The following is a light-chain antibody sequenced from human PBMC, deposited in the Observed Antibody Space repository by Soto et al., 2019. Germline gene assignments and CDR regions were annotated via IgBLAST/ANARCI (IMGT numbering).Light chain of an antibody. V-gene: IGKV3-20*01. CDR2: EAS. CDR3: QQYGNSPQT. Sequence: EFVLTQSPGTLSFSPGERATLSCRASQSVSSTYVAWYQQRPGQTPKLLIYEASTRATGIPDRFSGSGSGTDYTLTIGRLEPDDFAVYYCQQYGNSPQTFGQGTKVDI. CDR1: QSVSSTY. J-gene: IGKJ1*01.